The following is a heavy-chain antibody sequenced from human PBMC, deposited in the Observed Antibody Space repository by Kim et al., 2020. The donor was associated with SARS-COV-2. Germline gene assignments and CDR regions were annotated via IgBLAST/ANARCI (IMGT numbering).Heavy chain of an antibody. V-gene: IGHV1-69*04. D-gene: IGHD5-12*01. CDR2: IIPILGIA. CDR3: AREEGRRDGYNHDY. CDR1: GGTFSSYT. J-gene: IGHJ4*02. Sequence: SVKVSCKASGGTFSSYTISWVRQAPGQGLEWMGRIIPILGIANYAQKFQGRVTITADKSTSTAYMELSSLRSEDTAVYYCAREEGRRDGYNHDYWGQGTLVTVSS.